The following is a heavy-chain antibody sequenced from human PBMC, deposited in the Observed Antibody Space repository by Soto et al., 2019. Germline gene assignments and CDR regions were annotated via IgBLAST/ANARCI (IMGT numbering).Heavy chain of an antibody. J-gene: IGHJ4*02. CDR2: INPLSGIS. D-gene: IGHD2-2*01. V-gene: IGHV1-69*09. CDR1: GGTFVRHV. Sequence: QEQLVQSGAEVKKPESSVKVSCKTSGGTFVRHVISWVRQAPGQGPEWMGKINPLSGISNYAQKFQDRVTFTADTDSSTAYMELSSLRSDDTAVYYCATPACAATWCSPSHNLDHWGQGTLVTVSS. CDR3: ATPACAATWCSPSHNLDH.